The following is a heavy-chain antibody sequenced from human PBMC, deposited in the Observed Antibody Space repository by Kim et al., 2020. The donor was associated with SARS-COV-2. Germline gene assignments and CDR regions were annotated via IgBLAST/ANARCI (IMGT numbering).Heavy chain of an antibody. CDR1: GFTFSRYA. CDR3: ARDYNWGYYFDF. J-gene: IGHJ4*02. CDR2: TSYDERNK. Sequence: GGSLRLSCAASGFTFSRYAMHWARQAPGKGLEWVAVTSYDERNKYYLDSVQGRFTISRDNSKNTLYLQMNSLRAEDTAVYYCARDYNWGYYFDFWGQGTLVTVSS. D-gene: IGHD1-20*01. V-gene: IGHV3-30*14.